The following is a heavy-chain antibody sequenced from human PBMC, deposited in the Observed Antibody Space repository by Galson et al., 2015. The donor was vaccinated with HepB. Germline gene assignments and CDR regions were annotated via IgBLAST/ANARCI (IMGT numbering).Heavy chain of an antibody. Sequence: SVKVSCKASGYTFTRFDIIWVRQAPGQGLEWMGWISGCSGYTNYAQKFQGRVTLTTDTSTTTAYMDLRSLRSDDTAVYYCARGRSSGWSFDYWGQGTLVTVSS. D-gene: IGHD6-19*01. CDR1: GYTFTRFD. J-gene: IGHJ4*02. CDR2: ISGCSGYT. V-gene: IGHV1-18*01. CDR3: ARGRSSGWSFDY.